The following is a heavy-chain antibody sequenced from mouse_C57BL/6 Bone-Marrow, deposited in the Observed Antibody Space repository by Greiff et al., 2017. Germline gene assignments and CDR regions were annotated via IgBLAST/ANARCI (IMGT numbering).Heavy chain of an antibody. Sequence: VKLKQPGAELVKPGASVKLSCKASGYTFTSYWMHWVKQRPGQGLEWIGMIHPNSGSTNYNEKFKSKATLTVDKSSSTAYMQLSSLTSEDSAVYYCARDGRLRRAWFAYWGQGTLVTVSA. V-gene: IGHV1-64*01. CDR2: IHPNSGST. CDR3: ARDGRLRRAWFAY. CDR1: GYTFTSYW. D-gene: IGHD2-4*01. J-gene: IGHJ3*01.